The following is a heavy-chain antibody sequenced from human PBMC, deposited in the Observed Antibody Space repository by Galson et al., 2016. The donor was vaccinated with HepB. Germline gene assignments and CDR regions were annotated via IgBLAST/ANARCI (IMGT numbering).Heavy chain of an antibody. V-gene: IGHV3-74*01. Sequence: SLRLSCAASGFTFSRHWIHWVRQGPGKGLVWVSRINSDGSRTNYADSVNGRFTISRDNAKDTLYLQMNSLRVEDTAVYYCARDSGWEDYKCMAVWGQGTTVTVSS. J-gene: IGHJ6*02. D-gene: IGHD6-19*01. CDR3: ARDSGWEDYKCMAV. CDR2: INSDGSRT. CDR1: GFTFSRHW.